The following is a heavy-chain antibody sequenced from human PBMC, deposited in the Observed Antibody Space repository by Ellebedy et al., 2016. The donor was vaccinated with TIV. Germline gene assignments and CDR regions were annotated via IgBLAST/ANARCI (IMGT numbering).Heavy chain of an antibody. CDR1: GFTFSTYW. Sequence: PGGSLRLSCAASGFTFSTYWMTWVRQAPGKGLEWVANIKQDGSDKYSVDSVKGRFTISRDNAKNSLYLQMNSLRAEDTAVYYCARSRYCSSASRGFLDYWGQGALVTVSS. D-gene: IGHD2-2*01. CDR2: IKQDGSDK. CDR3: ARSRYCSSASRGFLDY. J-gene: IGHJ4*02. V-gene: IGHV3-7*03.